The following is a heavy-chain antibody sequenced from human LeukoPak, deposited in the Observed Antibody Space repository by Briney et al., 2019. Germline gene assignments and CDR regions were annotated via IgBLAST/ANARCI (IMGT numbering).Heavy chain of an antibody. CDR3: ARHWRNYDFWIGYYMYD. CDR2: IYHSGST. D-gene: IGHD3-3*01. J-gene: IGHJ4*02. CDR1: CYSISSGYY. Sequence: SETLSLTCAVSCYSISSGYYWGWIRQPPGKGLEWIGSIYHSGSTYCNPSLKSRVTISVDTSKNQFSLKLSSVTAADTAVYYFARHWRNYDFWIGYYMYDWGQGTLVTVSS. V-gene: IGHV4-38-2*01.